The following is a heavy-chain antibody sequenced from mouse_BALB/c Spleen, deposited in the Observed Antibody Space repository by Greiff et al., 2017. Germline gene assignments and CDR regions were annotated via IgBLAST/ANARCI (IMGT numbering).Heavy chain of an antibody. CDR3: AREGTTAMDY. CDR2: ISSGSSTI. V-gene: IGHV5-17*02. J-gene: IGHJ4*01. Sequence: EVQLVESGGGLVQPGGSRKLSCAASGFTFSSFGMHWVRQAPEKGLEWVAYISSGSSTIYYADTVKGRFTISRDNPKNTLFLQMTSLRSEDTAMYYCAREGTTAMDYWGQGTSVTVSS. D-gene: IGHD1-1*01. CDR1: GFTFSSFG.